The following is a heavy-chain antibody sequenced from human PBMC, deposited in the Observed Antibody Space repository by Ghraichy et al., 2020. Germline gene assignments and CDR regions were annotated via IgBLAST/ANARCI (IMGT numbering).Heavy chain of an antibody. CDR1: GFTVSSNY. CDR2: IYSGGNT. D-gene: IGHD2-15*01. V-gene: IGHV3-53*01. J-gene: IGHJ3*02. CDR3: ATGVVVAATEAFDI. Sequence: GGSLRLSCTPSGFTVSSNYMNWVRQAPGKGLEWVSLIYSGGNTYYADSVKGRFTISRDNSKNTLYLQMNSLRAEDTAVYYCATGVVVAATEAFDIWGQGTMVTVSS.